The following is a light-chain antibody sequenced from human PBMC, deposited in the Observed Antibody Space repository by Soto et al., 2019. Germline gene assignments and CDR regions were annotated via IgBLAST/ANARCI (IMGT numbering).Light chain of an antibody. CDR1: QNILYSSNNKNY. CDR3: QHYYSSPLS. Sequence: DIVMTQSPDSLAVSLGERATINCKSSQNILYSSNNKNYLAWYQQKPGQPPKLLIYWASTRESGVPDRFSGSGSGREFTLTISSLQAEDVAVYYCQHYYSSPLSFGPGTKVEIK. V-gene: IGKV4-1*01. CDR2: WAS. J-gene: IGKJ3*01.